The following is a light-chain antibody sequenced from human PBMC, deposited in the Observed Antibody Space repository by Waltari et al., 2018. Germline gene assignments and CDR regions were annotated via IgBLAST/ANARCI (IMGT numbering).Light chain of an antibody. Sequence: DIVMTQSPDSLSVSLGERATINCKSSLSILHSSENKNQLGWYQQKSGQSPKLLIYGASGQESGVPDRVSGSGSGTDFTRTISSLQTEDVAVYYCQHYYSAPCTFGPGTKVDIK. CDR1: LSILHSSENKNQ. V-gene: IGKV4-1*01. J-gene: IGKJ3*01. CDR3: QHYYSAPCT. CDR2: GAS.